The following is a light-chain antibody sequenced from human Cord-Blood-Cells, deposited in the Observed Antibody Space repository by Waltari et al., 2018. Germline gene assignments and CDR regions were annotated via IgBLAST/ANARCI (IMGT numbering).Light chain of an antibody. CDR3: SQYTSISTLV. V-gene: IGLV2-14*03. CDR2: DVS. CDR1: SSDVVGYNY. J-gene: IGLJ3*02. Sequence: QSALTQTASVSGSPGQSLTISCTGTSSDVVGYNYVSWYPQHPGKAPKVMIYDVSNRLSGVSKRFPATTCRNPAHLTISGLQAEDEAADYRSQYTSISTLVFGGGTQLTV.